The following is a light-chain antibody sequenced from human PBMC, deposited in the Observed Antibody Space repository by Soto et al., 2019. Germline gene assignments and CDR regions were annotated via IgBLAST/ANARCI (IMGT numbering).Light chain of an antibody. J-gene: IGKJ2*01. CDR2: NIS. CDR1: QSLEHRDGNTY. V-gene: IGKV2-24*01. Sequence: DIVMTQTPLASPVSLGQPASISCRSSQSLEHRDGNTYLSWLQQRPGQPPRLLIYNISNRFSGLPDRFSGSGAGTYFTLKISRVEAEDAGAYYCVQGTQFPQTFGQGTKLEI. CDR3: VQGTQFPQT.